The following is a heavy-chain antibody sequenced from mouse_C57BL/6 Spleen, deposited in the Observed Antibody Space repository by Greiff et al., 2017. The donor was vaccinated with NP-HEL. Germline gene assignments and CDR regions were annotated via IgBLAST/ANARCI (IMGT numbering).Heavy chain of an antibody. CDR2: INPSTGGT. CDR1: GYSFTGYF. D-gene: IGHD1-1*02. CDR3: ARYGDYAFDY. Sequence: EVKLVESGPELVKPGASVKISCKASGYSFTGYFMNWVKQSPEKSLEWIGEINPSTGGTTYNQKFKAKATLTVDKSSSTAYMQLKSLTSEDSAVYYCARYGDYAFDYWGQGTTLTVSS. V-gene: IGHV1-42*01. J-gene: IGHJ2*01.